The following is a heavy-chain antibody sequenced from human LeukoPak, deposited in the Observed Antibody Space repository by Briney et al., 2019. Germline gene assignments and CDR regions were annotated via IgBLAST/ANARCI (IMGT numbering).Heavy chain of an antibody. CDR1: GGSISSGDYY. D-gene: IGHD3-16*02. J-gene: IGHJ4*02. V-gene: IGHV4-30-4*08. Sequence: SQTLSLTCTVSGGSISSGDYYWSWIRQPPGKGLEWIGYIYYSGSTYYNPSLKSRVTISVDTSKNQFSLKLSSVTAADTAVYYCARVEEYYDYVWGSYRPYFDYWGQGTLVTVYS. CDR3: ARVEEYYDYVWGSYRPYFDY. CDR2: IYYSGST.